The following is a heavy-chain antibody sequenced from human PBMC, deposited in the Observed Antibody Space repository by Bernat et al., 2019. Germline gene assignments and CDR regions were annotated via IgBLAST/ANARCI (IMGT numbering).Heavy chain of an antibody. CDR2: IYYSGST. Sequence: QVQLQESGPGLVKPSETLSLTCTVSGGSVSSGSYYWSWIRQPPGKGLEWIGYIYYSGSTNYNPSLKSRVTISVDTSKNQFSLKLSSVTTADTAVYYCAREVITFGGVIVDWGQGTLVIVSS. CDR1: GGSVSSGSYY. D-gene: IGHD3-16*02. J-gene: IGHJ4*02. CDR3: AREVITFGGVIVD. V-gene: IGHV4-61*01.